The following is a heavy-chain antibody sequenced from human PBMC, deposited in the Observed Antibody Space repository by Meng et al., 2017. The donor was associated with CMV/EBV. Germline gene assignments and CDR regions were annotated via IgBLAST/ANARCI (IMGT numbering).Heavy chain of an antibody. D-gene: IGHD2-2*01. CDR3: ARGGINHRVVVVPAAIWGGGYGMDV. CDR2: INHSGST. J-gene: IGHJ6*02. CDR1: GGSFSGYY. Sequence: SETLSLTCAVYGGSFSGYYWSWIRQPPGKGLEWIGEINHSGSTNYNPSLKSRVTISVDTSKNQFSLKLSSVTAADTAVYYCARGGINHRVVVVPAAIWGGGYGMDVWGQGTTVTVSS. V-gene: IGHV4-34*01.